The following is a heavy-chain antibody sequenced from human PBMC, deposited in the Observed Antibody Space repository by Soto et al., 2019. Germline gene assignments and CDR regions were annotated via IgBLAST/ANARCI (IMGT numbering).Heavy chain of an antibody. D-gene: IGHD1-26*01. Sequence: GGSLRLSCAASGFTFSSYGMHWVRQAPGKGLEWVAVISYDGSNKYYADSVKGRFTISRDNSKNTLYLQMNSLRAEDTAVYYCATDYSGSYHPDYWGQGTLVTVSS. CDR3: ATDYSGSYHPDY. CDR1: GFTFSSYG. J-gene: IGHJ4*02. CDR2: ISYDGSNK. V-gene: IGHV3-30*03.